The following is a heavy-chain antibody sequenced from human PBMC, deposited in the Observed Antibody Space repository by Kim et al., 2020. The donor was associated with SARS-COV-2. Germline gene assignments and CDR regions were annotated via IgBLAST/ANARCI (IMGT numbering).Heavy chain of an antibody. V-gene: IGHV1-2*02. D-gene: IGHD3-10*01. CDR2: INPNSGGT. CDR3: ARDWTFSRRAQERITMVLGVIEGMDV. Sequence: ASVKVSCKASGYTFTGYYMHWVRQAPGQGLEWMGWINPNSGGTNYAQKFQGRVTMTRDTSISTAYMELSRLRSDDTAVYYCARDWTFSRRAQERITMVLGVIEGMDVWGQGTAVPVPS. J-gene: IGHJ6*02. CDR1: GYTFTGYY.